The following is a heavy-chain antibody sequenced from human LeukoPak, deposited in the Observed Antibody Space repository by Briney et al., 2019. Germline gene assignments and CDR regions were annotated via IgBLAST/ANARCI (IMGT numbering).Heavy chain of an antibody. J-gene: IGHJ5*02. CDR1: GYTFTSCG. CDR3: ARAGVAATWARFDP. D-gene: IGHD2-15*01. CDR2: ISAYNGNT. Sequence: GASVKVSCKASGYTFTSCGISWVRQAPGQGLEWMGWISAYNGNTNYAQKLQGRVTMTTDTSTSTAYMELRSLRSDDTAVYYCARAGVAATWARFDPWAREPWSPSPQ. V-gene: IGHV1-18*01.